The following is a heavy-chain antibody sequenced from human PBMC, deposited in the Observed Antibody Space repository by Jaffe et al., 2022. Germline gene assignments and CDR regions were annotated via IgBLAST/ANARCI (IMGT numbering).Heavy chain of an antibody. J-gene: IGHJ4*02. D-gene: IGHD4-17*01. CDR1: GFTFSSYG. V-gene: IGHV3-30*02. Sequence: QVQLVESGGGVVQPGGSLRLSCAASGFTFSSYGMHWVRQAPGKGLEWVAFIRYDGSNKYYADSVKGRFTISRDNSKNTLYLQMNSLRAEDTAVYYCAKDLTYYGDPYYFDYWGQGTLVTVSS. CDR3: AKDLTYYGDPYYFDY. CDR2: IRYDGSNK.